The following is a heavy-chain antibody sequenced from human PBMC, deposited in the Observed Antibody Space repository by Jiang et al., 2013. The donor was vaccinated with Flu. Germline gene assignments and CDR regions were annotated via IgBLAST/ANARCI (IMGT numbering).Heavy chain of an antibody. CDR3: AKDGRFGELLGNWFDP. CDR1: GFTFSSYG. CDR2: IRYDGSNK. V-gene: IGHV3-30*02. Sequence: GVVQPGGSLRLSCAAPGFTFSSYGMHWVRQAPGKGLEWVAFIRYDGSNKYYADSVKGRFTISRDNSKNTLYLQMNSLRAEDTAVYYCAKDGRFGELLGNWFDPWDQGTLVTVSS. D-gene: IGHD3-10*01. J-gene: IGHJ5*02.